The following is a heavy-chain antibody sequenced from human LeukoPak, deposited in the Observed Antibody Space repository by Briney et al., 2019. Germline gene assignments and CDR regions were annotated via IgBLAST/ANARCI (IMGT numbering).Heavy chain of an antibody. CDR1: GFTFSTYW. D-gene: IGHD2-15*01. CDR2: IKQDGGEK. Sequence: GGSLRLSCAASGFTFSTYWLTWVRQAPGKGLEWVANIKQDGGEKYYVDSVKDRFNISRGNAKNSLFLQMNSLRAEDTAMYYCARSYCSGAGCGPYRYFDLWGRGTLVTVSS. CDR3: ARSYCSGAGCGPYRYFDL. V-gene: IGHV3-7*01. J-gene: IGHJ2*01.